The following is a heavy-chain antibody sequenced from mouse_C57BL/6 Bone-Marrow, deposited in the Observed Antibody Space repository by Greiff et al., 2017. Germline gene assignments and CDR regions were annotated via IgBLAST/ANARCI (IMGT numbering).Heavy chain of an antibody. V-gene: IGHV1-5*01. CDR2: IYPGNSDT. J-gene: IGHJ3*01. CDR1: GYTFTSYW. CDR3: TCCEYDVGAWFAY. Sequence: VQLQQSGTVLARPGASVKMSCKTSGYTFTSYWMPWVKQRPGQGLEWIGAIYPGNSDTSYNQKFKGKAKLTAVTSASTACMELSSLTSEDSAVYCGTCCEYDVGAWFAYWGQGTLVTVSA. D-gene: IGHD2-4*01.